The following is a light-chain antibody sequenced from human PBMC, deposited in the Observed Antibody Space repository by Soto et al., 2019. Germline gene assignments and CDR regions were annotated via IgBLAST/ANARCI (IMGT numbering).Light chain of an antibody. CDR2: ATS. CDR3: QQYGSSPPYT. J-gene: IGKJ2*01. V-gene: IGKV3-20*01. Sequence: EIVLTQSPDTLSLSPGERVTLSCRASQRISSGYYAWYQQRPGQAPRLLIYATSTRATEIPDRFTGAGSGTDCTLTIGRLEPEDFAVYYCQQYGSSPPYTFGQGTKLEMK. CDR1: QRISSGY.